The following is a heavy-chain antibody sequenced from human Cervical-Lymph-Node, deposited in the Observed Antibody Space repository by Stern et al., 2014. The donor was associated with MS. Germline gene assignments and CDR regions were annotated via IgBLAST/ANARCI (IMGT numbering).Heavy chain of an antibody. CDR2: INPNSGGT. CDR1: GYTFSDYY. D-gene: IGHD3-22*01. J-gene: IGHJ6*02. V-gene: IGHV1-2*02. Sequence: QMQLVESGAEVRKPGASVKVSCKASGYTFSDYYFHWVRQAPGQGLEWMGWINPNSGGTHHAQKFQGRVTLTRDTSISTAYMEVRSLDSDDTAVFYCARSLARTTMLRVAVTFNGMDVWGQGTTVSVSS. CDR3: ARSLARTTMLRVAVTFNGMDV.